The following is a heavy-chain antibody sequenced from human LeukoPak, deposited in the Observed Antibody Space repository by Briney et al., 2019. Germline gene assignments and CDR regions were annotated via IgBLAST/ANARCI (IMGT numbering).Heavy chain of an antibody. D-gene: IGHD2-2*01. J-gene: IGHJ5*02. CDR1: GYTFTGYY. V-gene: IGHV1-2*02. CDR2: INPNSGGT. Sequence: ASVKVSCKASGYTFTGYYMHWVRQAPGQGLEWMGWINPNSGGTNYAQKFQGRVTMTRDTSISTAYMELSRLRSDDTAVYYCARDRDCSSTSCLTFDPWGQGTLVTVSS. CDR3: ARDRDCSSTSCLTFDP.